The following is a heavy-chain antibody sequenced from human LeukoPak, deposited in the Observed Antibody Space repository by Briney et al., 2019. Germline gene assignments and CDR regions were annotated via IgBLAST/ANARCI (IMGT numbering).Heavy chain of an antibody. Sequence: SETLSLTCTVSGGSVTSSDFYWAWIRQPPGQGLEWIGTVYYRGNTYYNPSLKSRVTISVDTSKNQFSLKVNSMTAADTAVYYCARTKSGWYYSDYWGQGTLVSVSS. CDR3: ARTKSGWYYSDY. D-gene: IGHD6-19*01. J-gene: IGHJ4*02. CDR2: VYYRGNT. V-gene: IGHV4-39*01. CDR1: GGSVTSSDFY.